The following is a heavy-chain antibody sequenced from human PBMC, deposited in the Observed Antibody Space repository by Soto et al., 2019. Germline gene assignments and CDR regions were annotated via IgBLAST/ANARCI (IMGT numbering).Heavy chain of an antibody. V-gene: IGHV5-51*01. D-gene: IGHD5-12*01. Sequence: GESLKISCKGSGYSFTSYWIGWVRQMPGKGLEWMGIIYPGDSDTRYSPSFQGQVTISADKSISTAYLQWSSLKASDTAMYYCARLRRGYDYYYYYGMDVWGQGTTVTVS. J-gene: IGHJ6*02. CDR2: IYPGDSDT. CDR1: GYSFTSYW. CDR3: ARLRRGYDYYYYYGMDV.